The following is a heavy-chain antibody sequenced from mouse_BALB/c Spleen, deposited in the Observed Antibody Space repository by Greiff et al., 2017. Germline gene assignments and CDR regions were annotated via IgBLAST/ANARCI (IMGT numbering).Heavy chain of an antibody. D-gene: IGHD2-2*01. CDR3: TRGGYDSYYAMDY. CDR1: GYTFTSYW. V-gene: IGHV1-5*01. J-gene: IGHJ4*01. CDR2: IYPGNSDT. Sequence: VQLKQSGTVLARPGASVKMSCKASGYTFTSYWMHWVKQRPGQGLEWIGAIYPGNSDTSYNQKFKGKAKLTAVTSTSTAYMELSSLTNEDSAVYYCTRGGYDSYYAMDYWGQGTSVTVSS.